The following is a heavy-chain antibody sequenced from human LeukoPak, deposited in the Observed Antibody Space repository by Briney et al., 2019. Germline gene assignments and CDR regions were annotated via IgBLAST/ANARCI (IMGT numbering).Heavy chain of an antibody. CDR3: ARGRIDPRYFDL. J-gene: IGHJ2*01. V-gene: IGHV3-21*01. D-gene: IGHD1-26*01. CDR1: GFTFSSYT. Sequence: GGPLRLSCAASGFTFSSYTIIWVRQAPGKGREWVSSISIIGGYIYYADSVKGRFTISRDNAKNSVYLQMSSLRAEATAMYYCARGRIDPRYFDLWGRGTLVTVSS. CDR2: ISIIGGYI.